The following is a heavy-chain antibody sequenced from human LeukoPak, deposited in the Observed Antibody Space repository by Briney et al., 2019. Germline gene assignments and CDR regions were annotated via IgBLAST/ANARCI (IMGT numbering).Heavy chain of an antibody. Sequence: ASVKVSCKASGYIFTGYYMHWVRQAHGQGLEWMGWINPNSGSTNYAQKFQGRVTMTRDTSISTVYMELSRLRSDDTAVYYCARDRWELLHPFDYWGQGTLVTVSS. V-gene: IGHV1-2*02. CDR2: INPNSGST. D-gene: IGHD1-26*01. J-gene: IGHJ4*02. CDR3: ARDRWELLHPFDY. CDR1: GYIFTGYY.